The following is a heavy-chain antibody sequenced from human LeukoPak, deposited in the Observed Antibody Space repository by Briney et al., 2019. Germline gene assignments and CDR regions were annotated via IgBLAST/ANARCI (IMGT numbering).Heavy chain of an antibody. CDR1: GGSISSYY. D-gene: IGHD3-16*01. V-gene: IGHV4-59*01. Sequence: SETLSLTCTVSGGSISSYYWSWIRQPPGKGLEWIGYIYYSGGTNYNPSLKSRVTISVDAYKNQFSLKLSSVTAADTAVYYCARDWGAAVGNYYYGMDVWGQGTTVTVSS. J-gene: IGHJ6*02. CDR3: ARDWGAAVGNYYYGMDV. CDR2: IYYSGGT.